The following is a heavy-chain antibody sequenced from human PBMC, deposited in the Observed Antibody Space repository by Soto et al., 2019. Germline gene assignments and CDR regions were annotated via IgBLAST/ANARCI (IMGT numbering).Heavy chain of an antibody. CDR1: GGSITGAYYY. CDR3: ARQGSGTYYPIDY. D-gene: IGHD3-10*01. J-gene: IGHJ4*02. Sequence: QLQLQESGPGLVKPSETLSLTCTVSGGSITGAYYYWGWIRQSPGKGLEYIGSIHYSGRTYYNPSRQGRVTVSVDTSKNQFSLRLVSVTAADTAVYYCARQGSGTYYPIDYWGQVTLVTVSS. V-gene: IGHV4-39*01. CDR2: IHYSGRT.